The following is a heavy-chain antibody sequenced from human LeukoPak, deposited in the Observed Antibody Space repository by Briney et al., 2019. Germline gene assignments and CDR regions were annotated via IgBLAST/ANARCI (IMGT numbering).Heavy chain of an antibody. J-gene: IGHJ4*02. D-gene: IGHD1-26*01. Sequence: SETLSLTCPVSGGSIRSSYYYWGWIRQPPGKGLEWIGSIYDSGSTYYNPPLKSRVTISVDTSKNQFSLKLNSGTAADTAVYYCARRNRWELLEFWGQGTLVTVSS. CDR2: IYDSGST. CDR1: GGSIRSSYYY. CDR3: ARRNRWELLEF. V-gene: IGHV4-39*01.